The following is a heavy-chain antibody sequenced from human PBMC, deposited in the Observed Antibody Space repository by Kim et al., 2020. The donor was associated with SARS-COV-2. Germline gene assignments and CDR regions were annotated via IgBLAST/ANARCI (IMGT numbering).Heavy chain of an antibody. V-gene: IGHV4-4*02. CDR2: IYYSVTT. CDR3: AKQVGGVGSAV. Sequence: SETLSLTCDVSGDSIVSNDWWSWVRQAPGTGLEWIGEIYYSVTTSYNPSLKTRVTMAVDESKNQFSLRLTSVTAADTAMYFCAKQVGGVGSAVWGQGTLVAVSS. CDR1: GDSIVSNDW. J-gene: IGHJ4*02. D-gene: IGHD1-26*01.